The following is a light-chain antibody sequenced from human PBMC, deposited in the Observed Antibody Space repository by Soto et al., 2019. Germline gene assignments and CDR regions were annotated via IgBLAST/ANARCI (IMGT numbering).Light chain of an antibody. CDR3: QQRNSYPIT. CDR2: TAP. J-gene: IGKJ5*01. Sequence: DIQLTQSPSFLSASVGDRVTITCRASQGIGSHLAWYHQKAGKAPKLLIHTAPSLQSGVPSRFSGSGSGTEFSLTINSLQPEDSATYYCQQRNSYPITFGQGTRLEIK. V-gene: IGKV1-9*01. CDR1: QGIGSH.